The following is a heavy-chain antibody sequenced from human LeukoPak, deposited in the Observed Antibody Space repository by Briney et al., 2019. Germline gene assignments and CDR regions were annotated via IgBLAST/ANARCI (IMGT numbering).Heavy chain of an antibody. CDR2: ISHSGAT. CDR1: GFPFSSYT. CDR3: ARRSHASPAGYSPFFDS. D-gene: IGHD6-13*01. J-gene: IGHJ4*02. Sequence: GGSLRLSCAASGFPFSSYTINWVRQGPGKGMEWASTISHSGATYYADSVKGRFTISRDNSKNTVFLQMNSLRAEDTALYFCARRSHASPAGYSPFFDSWGQGTLVTVSS. V-gene: IGHV3-23*01.